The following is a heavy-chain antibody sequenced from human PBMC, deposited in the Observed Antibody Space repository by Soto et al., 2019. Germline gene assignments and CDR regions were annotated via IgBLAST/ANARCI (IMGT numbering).Heavy chain of an antibody. J-gene: IGHJ4*02. CDR2: ISDDEDNK. CDR1: GFLFSTYS. D-gene: IGHD6-13*01. Sequence: QVQLVESGGGVVQPGSSLRLSCAASGFLFSTYSMHWVRQVPGKGLEWVALISDDEDNKYYADSVKGRFTISRDNSKNTLHLEKNSLRAEDTAMYYCARDSWGFDCWGQGTLVTVSS. CDR3: ARDSWGFDC. V-gene: IGHV3-30*04.